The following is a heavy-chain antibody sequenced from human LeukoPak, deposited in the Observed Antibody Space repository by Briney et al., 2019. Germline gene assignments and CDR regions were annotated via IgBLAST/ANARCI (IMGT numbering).Heavy chain of an antibody. CDR1: GFTLSNFW. D-gene: IGHD5-18*01. CDR2: IKQDGSEK. CDR3: ARGWAGYRYNYYYYMDV. Sequence: GGSLRLSCAASGFTLSNFWMSWVRQAPGKGLEWVANIKQDGSEKYYVDSMKGRFTISRDNAKNSLYLQMNSLRAEDTAVYYCARGWAGYRYNYYYYMDVWGKGTTVTVSS. V-gene: IGHV3-7*01. J-gene: IGHJ6*03.